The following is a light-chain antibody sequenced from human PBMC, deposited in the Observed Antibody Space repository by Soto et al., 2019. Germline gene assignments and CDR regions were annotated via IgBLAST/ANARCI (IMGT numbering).Light chain of an antibody. CDR1: SSDVGGYNY. V-gene: IGLV2-14*03. CDR2: DVT. Sequence: QSALTQPASVSASPGQSITISCTGTSSDVGGYNYVSWYQQQPGKAPKLIIYDVTTRPSGVSNRFSASKSGNTASLTTSGLLAEDEAYYYCSSYTTSDSLYVFGSGTKLTVL. CDR3: SSYTTSDSLYV. J-gene: IGLJ1*01.